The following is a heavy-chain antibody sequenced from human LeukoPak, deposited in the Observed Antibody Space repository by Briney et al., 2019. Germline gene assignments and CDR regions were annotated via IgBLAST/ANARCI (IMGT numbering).Heavy chain of an antibody. CDR1: GYTFTVSY. CDR2: TNPSTGGT. CDR3: ARGGAFCSITTCHEFDH. D-gene: IGHD2-2*01. Sequence: ASVTVSCKTSGYTFTVSYLHWVRQVPGQGLEWMGWTNPSTGGTKSAQQFEGRVTMTRDTSNTTGYLELRSLRLGDTATYYCARGGAFCSITTCHEFDHWGQGTLVIVSS. J-gene: IGHJ4*02. V-gene: IGHV1-2*02.